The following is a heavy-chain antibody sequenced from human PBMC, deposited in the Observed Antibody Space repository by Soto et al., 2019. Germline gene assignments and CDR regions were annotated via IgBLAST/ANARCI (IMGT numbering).Heavy chain of an antibody. CDR2: ISYDGSNK. V-gene: IGHV3-30-3*01. Sequence: QVQLVESGGGVVQPGRSLRLSCAASGFTFSSYAMHWVRQAPGKGLEWVAVISYDGSNKFYADSVKGRFTISRDNSKNKPYPQMNSLRLEDTAVYYCARPLWRDDYNWGYFDLWGRGTLVTVSS. CDR3: ARPLWRDDYNWGYFDL. J-gene: IGHJ2*01. CDR1: GFTFSSYA. D-gene: IGHD4-4*01.